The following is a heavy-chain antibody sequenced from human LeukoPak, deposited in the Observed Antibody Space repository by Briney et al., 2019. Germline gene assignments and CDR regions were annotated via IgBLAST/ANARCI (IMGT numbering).Heavy chain of an antibody. D-gene: IGHD6-6*01. CDR2: IYPGDSDT. J-gene: IGHJ4*02. V-gene: IGHV5-51*01. CDR1: GYSFTSYW. Sequence: GGSLRLSCAASGYSFTSYWIGWVRQMPGKGLEWMGIIYPGDSDTRYSPSFQGQVTISADKSISTAYLQWSSLKASDTAMYYCARHVSSSEGPDWGQGTLVTVSS. CDR3: ARHVSSSEGPD.